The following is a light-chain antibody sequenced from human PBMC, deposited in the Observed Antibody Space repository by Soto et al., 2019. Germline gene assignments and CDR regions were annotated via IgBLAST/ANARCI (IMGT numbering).Light chain of an antibody. CDR1: SSNIGNTY. CDR2: GNT. Sequence: QSVLTQPPSASGTPGQRVTISCSGSSSNIGNTYVNWYQQFPGTAPKLLIYGNTQRPSGFPDRFSGSKSGTSASLAISGLQPKDEADYYCAAWDDSLNGWVFGGGTKLTVL. J-gene: IGLJ3*02. V-gene: IGLV1-44*01. CDR3: AAWDDSLNGWV.